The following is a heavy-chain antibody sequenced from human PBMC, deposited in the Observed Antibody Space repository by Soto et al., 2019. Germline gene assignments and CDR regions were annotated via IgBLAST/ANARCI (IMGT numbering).Heavy chain of an antibody. Sequence: GSLRLSCAASGFTFSDFYITWIRQAPGKGLEWVSYISNGGGLTNYADSVKGRLTISRDNAKNTLYLQMNSLKTDDTAVYYCTTDCTVTTLDYWGQGTLVTVSS. CDR3: TTDCTVTTLDY. J-gene: IGHJ4*02. V-gene: IGHV3-11*05. CDR2: ISNGGGLT. CDR1: GFTFSDFY. D-gene: IGHD4-17*01.